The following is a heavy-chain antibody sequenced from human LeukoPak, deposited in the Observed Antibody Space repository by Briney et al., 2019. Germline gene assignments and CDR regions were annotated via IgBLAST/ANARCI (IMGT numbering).Heavy chain of an antibody. V-gene: IGHV3-21*04. CDR3: ARVSGWIPLQAAHLEY. CDR1: GFTFSSYS. CDR2: ISSSSSYI. D-gene: IGHD6-19*01. J-gene: IGHJ4*02. Sequence: GGSLRLSCAASGFTFSSYSMNWVRQAPGKGLEWVSSISSSSSYIYYADSVKGRFIISRDNAKNSLYLQMNSLRAEDTAVYYCARVSGWIPLQAAHLEYWGQGTLVTVSS.